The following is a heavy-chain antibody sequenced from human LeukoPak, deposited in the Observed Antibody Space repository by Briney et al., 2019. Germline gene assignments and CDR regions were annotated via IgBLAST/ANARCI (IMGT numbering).Heavy chain of an antibody. Sequence: TGGSLRLSCAASGFTVSSNYMSWVRQAPGKGLEWVSVIYSGGSTYYADSVKGRFTISRDNSKNTLYLQMNSLRAEDTAVYYCAAKGSGSYYLVDYYYYYMDVWGKGTTVTISS. V-gene: IGHV3-53*01. J-gene: IGHJ6*03. CDR3: AAKGSGSYYLVDYYYYYMDV. D-gene: IGHD3-10*01. CDR1: GFTVSSNY. CDR2: IYSGGST.